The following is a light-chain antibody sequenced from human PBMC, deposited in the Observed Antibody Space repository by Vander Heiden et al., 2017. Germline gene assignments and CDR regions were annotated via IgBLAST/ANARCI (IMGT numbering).Light chain of an antibody. V-gene: IGKV1-39*01. CDR1: QTISNY. Sequence: DIQMTQFPSSLSASLGERITITCRASQTISNYLNWYQQKPGNAPQLLVYTASNLQSGVPSRFSGSGSWTLFTLSISSLLPEDFATYYSQQSYSTPVYTFGRGTKLEIK. J-gene: IGKJ2*01. CDR3: QQSYSTPVYT. CDR2: TAS.